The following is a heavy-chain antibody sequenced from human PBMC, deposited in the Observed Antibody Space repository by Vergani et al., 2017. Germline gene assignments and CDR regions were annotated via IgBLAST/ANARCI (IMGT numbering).Heavy chain of an antibody. CDR1: GGSFTSYH. CDR3: ARVNTETNGHLYYYYYMDV. D-gene: IGHD4-11*01. CDR2: IDHTGRP. Sequence: QVQLQQWGGGLLKPSETLSLTCVVNGGSFTSYHWTWIRQSPGEGLEWVGDIDHTGRPDYNPSLKSRLTMSVDKSRNQFSLTLNSVTATDTAIYFCARVNTETNGHLYYYYYMDVWPGDRGHRL. V-gene: IGHV4-34*01. J-gene: IGHJ6*03.